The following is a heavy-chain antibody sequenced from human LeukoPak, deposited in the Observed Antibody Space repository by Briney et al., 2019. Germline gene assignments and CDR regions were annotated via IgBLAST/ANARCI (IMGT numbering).Heavy chain of an antibody. Sequence: ASVKVSCKASGYTFTSYGISWVRQAPGQGLEWMGWISAYNGNTNYAQKLQGRVTMTTDTSTSTAYMELRSLRSDDTAVYYCARAPPAPYYYDSSGYSLDYWGQGTLVTVSS. CDR3: ARAPPAPYYYDSSGYSLDY. D-gene: IGHD3-22*01. J-gene: IGHJ4*02. CDR2: ISAYNGNT. V-gene: IGHV1-18*01. CDR1: GYTFTSYG.